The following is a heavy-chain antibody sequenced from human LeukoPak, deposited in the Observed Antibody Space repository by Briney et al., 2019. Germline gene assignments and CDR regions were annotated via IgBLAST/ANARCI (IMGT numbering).Heavy chain of an antibody. CDR2: IDPSDSYT. Sequence: GESLKISCKGSGYGFTSYWISWGRRMPGKGLEWMGRIDPSDSYTNYSPSFQGHVTISADKSISTAYLQWSSLKASDTAMYYCARLDRASYGMDVWGKGTTVTVSS. J-gene: IGHJ6*04. V-gene: IGHV5-10-1*01. D-gene: IGHD1-14*01. CDR1: GYGFTSYW. CDR3: ARLDRASYGMDV.